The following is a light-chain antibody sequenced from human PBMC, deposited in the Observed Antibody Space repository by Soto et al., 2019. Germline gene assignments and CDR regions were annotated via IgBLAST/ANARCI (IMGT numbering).Light chain of an antibody. J-gene: IGKJ4*01. CDR2: GAS. V-gene: IGKV3-15*01. Sequence: EIVFTQSPATLSLSPGERATLSCRASQSVGGNYLAWFQQKPGQAPRLLIYGASTRATGIPARFSGSGSGTEFTLTISSLQSEDFAVYYCQQYNNWPPLTFGGGTKVDIK. CDR3: QQYNNWPPLT. CDR1: QSVGGN.